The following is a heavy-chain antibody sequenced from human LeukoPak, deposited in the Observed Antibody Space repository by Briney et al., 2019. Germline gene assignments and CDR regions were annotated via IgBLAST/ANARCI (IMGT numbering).Heavy chain of an antibody. D-gene: IGHD3-16*01. CDR3: ARLVYTHLYYMDV. J-gene: IGHJ6*03. V-gene: IGHV4-39*07. Sequence: SETLSLTCTVSGGSISSSSYYWSWIRQPPGKGLEWIGEINHSGSTNYNPSLKSRVTISVDTSKNQFSLKLSSVTAADTAVYYCARLVYTHLYYMDVWGKGTTVTISS. CDR1: GGSISSSSYY. CDR2: INHSGST.